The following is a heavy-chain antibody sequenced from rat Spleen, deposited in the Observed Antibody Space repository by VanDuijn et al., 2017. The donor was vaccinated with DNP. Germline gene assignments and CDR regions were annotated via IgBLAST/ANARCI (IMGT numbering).Heavy chain of an antibody. V-gene: IGHV3-1*01. CDR2: ISYSGST. D-gene: IGHD4-1*01. Sequence: EVQLQESGPGLVKPSQSLSLTCSVTGYSITSNYWGWIRKFPGDKMEWIGHISYSGSTTYNPSLESRISITRDTSKNQFFLQLNSVTTEDTATYYCARSKGYGGPYAMDAWSQGTSVTVSS. J-gene: IGHJ4*01. CDR3: ARSKGYGGPYAMDA. CDR1: GYSITSNY.